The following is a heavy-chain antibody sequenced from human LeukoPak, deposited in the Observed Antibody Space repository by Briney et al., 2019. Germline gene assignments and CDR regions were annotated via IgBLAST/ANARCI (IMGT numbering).Heavy chain of an antibody. CDR2: VSSSSSYI. Sequence: PGGSLRLSCAASGFTFSSYGMNWVRQAPGKGLEWVSSVSSSSSYIYYADSVKGRFTISRDNAKNSLSLQMNSLRAEDTAVYYCTRDTDGSLDYWGQGILVTVAS. CDR1: GFTFSSYG. J-gene: IGHJ4*02. V-gene: IGHV3-21*01. D-gene: IGHD1-26*01. CDR3: TRDTDGSLDY.